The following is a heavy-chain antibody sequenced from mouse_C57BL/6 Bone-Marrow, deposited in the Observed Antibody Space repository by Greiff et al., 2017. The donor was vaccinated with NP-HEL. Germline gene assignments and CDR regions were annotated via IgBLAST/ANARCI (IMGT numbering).Heavy chain of an antibody. D-gene: IGHD2-4*01. CDR1: GYTFTDYY. Sequence: EVQLQESGPVLVKPGASVKMSCKASGYTFTDYYMNWVKQSHGKSLEWIGVINPYNGGTSYNEKFKGKATLTVDKSSSTAYMELNSLTSEDSAVYYGAREADYDEEDFDYWDRGTAPTV. J-gene: IGHJ2*01. CDR2: INPYNGGT. V-gene: IGHV1-19*01. CDR3: AREADYDEEDFDY.